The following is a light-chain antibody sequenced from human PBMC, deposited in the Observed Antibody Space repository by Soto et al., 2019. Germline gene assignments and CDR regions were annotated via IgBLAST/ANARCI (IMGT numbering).Light chain of an antibody. CDR2: DAS. V-gene: IGKV3-15*01. CDR1: QSLSSN. Sequence: EIVMTQSPATLSVSPGERATLSCRASQSLSSNLAWYQQKPGQAPRLLVYDASTSATGIPARFSGSGSGTEFTLTISSLQSADSSVYYYHHYFHWRTFGQGTKVEIK. J-gene: IGKJ1*01. CDR3: HHYFHWRT.